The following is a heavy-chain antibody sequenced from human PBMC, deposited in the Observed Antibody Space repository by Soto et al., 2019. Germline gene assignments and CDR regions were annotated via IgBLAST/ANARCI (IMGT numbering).Heavy chain of an antibody. Sequence: PSETLSLTCTVSGGSITSGNSYSWSWIRQPPGKGLEWIGSISRSGSTSYNPSLKGRVTMSVDKSKNQFSLKLSSVTAADTAVYYCARAVAPYLGTWFDPWGQGTLVTAPQ. J-gene: IGHJ5*02. CDR1: GGSITSGNSYS. CDR3: ARAVAPYLGTWFDP. V-gene: IGHV4-30-2*01. CDR2: ISRSGST. D-gene: IGHD3-16*01.